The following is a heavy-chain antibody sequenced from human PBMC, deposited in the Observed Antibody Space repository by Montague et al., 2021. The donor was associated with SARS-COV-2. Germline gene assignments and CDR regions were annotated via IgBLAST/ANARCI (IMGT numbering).Heavy chain of an antibody. V-gene: IGHV4-59*01. J-gene: IGHJ6*02. CDR1: GGSISSYY. Sequence: SETLSLTCTVSGGSISSYYWSWIRQPPAKGLEWIGYIYYSGSTNYNPSLKSRVTISVYTSKNQFSLKLSSVTAADTAVYYCAWGAGRGSGYGKYYYYYYGMDDWGQGTTVTVSS. D-gene: IGHD5-12*01. CDR2: IYYSGST. CDR3: AWGAGRGSGYGKYYYYYYGMDD.